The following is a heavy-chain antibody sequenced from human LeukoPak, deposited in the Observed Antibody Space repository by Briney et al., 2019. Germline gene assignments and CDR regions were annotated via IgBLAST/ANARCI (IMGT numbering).Heavy chain of an antibody. CDR3: ARSPPITISPGPNDY. J-gene: IGHJ4*02. Sequence: GGSLRLSCAASGFTFSSYELNWVRQAPGKGLEWVSSISSSGSTIYYADSVKGRFTISRDNAKNSLYLQMNSLRAEDTAVYYCARSPPITISPGPNDYWGQGTLVTVSS. CDR1: GFTFSSYE. D-gene: IGHD3-9*01. CDR2: ISSSGSTI. V-gene: IGHV3-48*03.